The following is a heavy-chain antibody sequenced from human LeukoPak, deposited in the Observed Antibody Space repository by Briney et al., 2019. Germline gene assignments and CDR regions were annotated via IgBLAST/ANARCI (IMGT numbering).Heavy chain of an antibody. D-gene: IGHD3-3*01. CDR3: ARAAGIFGVVNGFDY. V-gene: IGHV1-3*01. Sequence: ASVKVSFTASGYTFTSYAMHWVRQAPGQRLEWMGWINAGNGNTKYSQKFQGRVTITRDTSASTAYMELSSLRSEDTAVYYCARAAGIFGVVNGFDYWGQGTLVTVSS. J-gene: IGHJ4*02. CDR2: INAGNGNT. CDR1: GYTFTSYA.